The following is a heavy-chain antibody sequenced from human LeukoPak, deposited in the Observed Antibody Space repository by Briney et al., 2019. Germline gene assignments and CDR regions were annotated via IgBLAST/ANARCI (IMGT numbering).Heavy chain of an antibody. Sequence: GGSLRLSCAASGFTFNNYAMSCVRQAPGKGLEWVSTVSGSGAIAYYTDSDKGRFTISRDNSKNTLYLQMSSLTAKDTAVYYCAKDRSIGTYYTFDSWGQGTLVTVSS. CDR3: AKDRSIGTYYTFDS. V-gene: IGHV3-23*01. CDR1: GFTFNNYA. J-gene: IGHJ4*02. CDR2: VSGSGAIA. D-gene: IGHD1-26*01.